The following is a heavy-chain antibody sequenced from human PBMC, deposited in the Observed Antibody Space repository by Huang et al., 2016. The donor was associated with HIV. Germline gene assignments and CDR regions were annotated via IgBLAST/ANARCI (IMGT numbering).Heavy chain of an antibody. J-gene: IGHJ5*02. CDR2: IRESGSTT. V-gene: IGHV3-11*04. CDR3: ARDKAWFDP. CDR1: GFTFSDHY. Sequence: QVQVVASGGGLVKPGGSLRLSCAASGFTFSDHYMSWIRQAPGMGLEWVSHIRESGSTTYYADSVKGRFTISRDNAKKLVYLQMNSLRVDDTAVYFCARDKAWFDPWGQGTLVTVSS.